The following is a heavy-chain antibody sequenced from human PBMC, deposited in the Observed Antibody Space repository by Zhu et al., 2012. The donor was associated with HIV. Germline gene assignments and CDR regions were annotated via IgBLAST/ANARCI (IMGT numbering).Heavy chain of an antibody. J-gene: IGHJ4*02. V-gene: IGHV4-59*11. Sequence: QVQLQESGPGLVKPSETLSLTCSVSGGSISSHYWTWIRQPPGKGLEWIGYMYYSGTTKDNPSLKGRVTILGDTSKNQVSQKLSSVTAADTAVYYCGRVAVGTIGVIDYWGQGALVTVPS. CDR1: GGSISSHY. D-gene: IGHD5-12*01. CDR3: GRVAVGTIGVIDY. CDR2: MYYSGTT.